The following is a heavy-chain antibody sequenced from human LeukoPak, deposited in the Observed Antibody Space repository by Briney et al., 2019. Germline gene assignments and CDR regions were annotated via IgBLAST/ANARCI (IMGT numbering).Heavy chain of an antibody. CDR2: ISGSSNFT. D-gene: IGHD3-10*01. Sequence: PGGSLRLSWAASGFTFSDYYMSWIRQPPGEGLEWVSYISGSSNFTNYADSVKGRFTISRDNAKNSLYLQMNSLRAEDMAVYYCARDHYGSGSYWGQGTLVTVSS. J-gene: IGHJ4*02. CDR1: GFTFSDYY. V-gene: IGHV3-11*05. CDR3: ARDHYGSGSY.